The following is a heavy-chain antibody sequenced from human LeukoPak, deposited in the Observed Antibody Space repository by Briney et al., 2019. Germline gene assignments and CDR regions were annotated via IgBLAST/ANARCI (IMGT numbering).Heavy chain of an antibody. CDR2: IKQDGSEK. Sequence: PGGSLRLSCAASGFTFSSYWMSWVRQAPGKGLEWVANIKQDGSEKYYVDSVKGRFTISRDNAKNSLYLQMNSLRAEDTAVYYCARDWSSGYYSPSCDYWGQGTLVTVSS. CDR1: GFTFSSYW. CDR3: ARDWSSGYYSPSCDY. D-gene: IGHD3-22*01. J-gene: IGHJ4*02. V-gene: IGHV3-7*01.